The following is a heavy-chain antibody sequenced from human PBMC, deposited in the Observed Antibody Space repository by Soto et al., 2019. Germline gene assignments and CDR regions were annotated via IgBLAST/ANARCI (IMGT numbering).Heavy chain of an antibody. CDR2: ISYDGSKK. CDR3: AIDGGEA. Sequence: QVELVESGGGVVQPGTSLRLSCAASGFSFRDYGMLWVRQAPGKGLEWVAVISYDGSKKYYADSVKGRFTISRDKSKNTLYLHINGVTDDDTAVFYCAIDGGEAWGQGTLVTVSS. V-gene: IGHV3-30*03. J-gene: IGHJ1*01. CDR1: GFSFRDYG. D-gene: IGHD3-16*01.